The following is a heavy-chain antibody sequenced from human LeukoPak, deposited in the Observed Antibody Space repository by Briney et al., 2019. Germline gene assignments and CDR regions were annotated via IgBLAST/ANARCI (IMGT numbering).Heavy chain of an antibody. Sequence: GGSLRLSCAASGFTLSSYAMTWVRQAPGKGLEWVSDIGDSGATTYYADSVKGRFTISRDNSKNTLYLQMSSLRAEDTAVYFCASFHYYASGAYYLSYWGQGTLVTVSS. CDR3: ASFHYYASGAYYLSY. CDR2: IGDSGATT. J-gene: IGHJ4*02. D-gene: IGHD3-10*01. CDR1: GFTLSSYA. V-gene: IGHV3-23*01.